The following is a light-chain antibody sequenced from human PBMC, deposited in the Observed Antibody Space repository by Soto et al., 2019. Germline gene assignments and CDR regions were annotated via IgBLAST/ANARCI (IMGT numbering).Light chain of an antibody. CDR3: QQYNNWPPWT. Sequence: EIVMTQSPANLSVSPGERATLSCRASQSVSSNLAWYQQKPGQAPRLLIYGASTRATGIPARFSGSGSGTEFTLTISSLQSEDFAVYYCQQYNNWPPWTFGQGTKLDIK. V-gene: IGKV3-15*01. CDR2: GAS. CDR1: QSVSSN. J-gene: IGKJ1*01.